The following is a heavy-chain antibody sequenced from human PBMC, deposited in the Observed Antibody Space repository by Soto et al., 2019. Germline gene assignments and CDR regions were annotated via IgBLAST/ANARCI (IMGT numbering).Heavy chain of an antibody. D-gene: IGHD6-13*01. CDR2: IYSAGSA. V-gene: IGHV3-66*01. CDR3: ARVHSSSYHYFDY. CDR1: ALIASTLS. Sequence: ESLRHSSSGSALIASTLSKRWFRQAPGKGLEWVSIIYSAGSADFADSVKGRFTIPRDNSKNTLYLQMSSLRAEDTAVNYCARVHSSSYHYFDYWGQGT. J-gene: IGHJ4*02.